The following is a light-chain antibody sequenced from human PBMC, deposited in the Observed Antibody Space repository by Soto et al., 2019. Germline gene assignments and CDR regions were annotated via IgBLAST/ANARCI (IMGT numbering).Light chain of an antibody. J-gene: IGKJ1*01. Sequence: VLTQSPGTLSVSPGDSATLSCRSSQSVRSSHLAWYQQKPGQAPRLLIYGASSRATGVPARFSGSGSGTEFTLTISRLQSEDFAVYYCQQYNNWPWTFGQGTKVEIK. CDR1: QSVRSSH. CDR2: GAS. CDR3: QQYNNWPWT. V-gene: IGKV3-15*01.